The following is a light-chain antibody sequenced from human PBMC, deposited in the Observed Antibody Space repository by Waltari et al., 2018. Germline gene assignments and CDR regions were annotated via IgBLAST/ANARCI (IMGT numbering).Light chain of an antibody. CDR2: WAS. CDR3: HQYYTTPYT. CDR1: QCIFYSSNHKNY. J-gene: IGKJ2*01. Sequence: DILITQSPDSLAVSLGEVATFNFKSHQCIFYSSNHKNYLAWYQQKPGQPPKMLIYWASTRESGVPDRFSGSGSGTDFTLTISSLQAEDVAVYYCHQYYTTPYTFGQGTKLEIK. V-gene: IGKV4-1*01.